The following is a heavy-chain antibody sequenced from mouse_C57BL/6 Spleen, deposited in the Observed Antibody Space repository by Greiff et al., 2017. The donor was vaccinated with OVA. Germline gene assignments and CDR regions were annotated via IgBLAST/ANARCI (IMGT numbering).Heavy chain of an antibody. D-gene: IGHD2-4*01. J-gene: IGHJ2*01. CDR2: ISYDGSN. V-gene: IGHV3-6*01. CDR1: GYSITSGYY. Sequence: EVQLQESGPGLVKPSQSLSLTCSVTGYSITSGYYWNWIRQFPGNKLEWMGYISYDGSNNYNPSLKNRISITRDTSKNQFFLKLNSVTTEDTATYYCARDDYDYDKDYWGQGTTLTVSS. CDR3: ARDDYDYDKDY.